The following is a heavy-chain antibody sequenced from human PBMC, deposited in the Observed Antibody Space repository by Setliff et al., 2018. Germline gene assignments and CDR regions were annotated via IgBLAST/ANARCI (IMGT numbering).Heavy chain of an antibody. CDR1: GGSISGASIRSYY. Sequence: PSETLSLTCTVSGGSISGASIRSYYWSWIRQPPGKGLEFIGYVYYSGTTNYDPSLKSRVTMSVDTSKNQFSLKLSSVTAADTAVYYCARESNSGYLDYWGQGTLVTVSS. CDR2: VYYSGTT. V-gene: IGHV4-59*12. CDR3: ARESNSGYLDY. J-gene: IGHJ4*02. D-gene: IGHD3-22*01.